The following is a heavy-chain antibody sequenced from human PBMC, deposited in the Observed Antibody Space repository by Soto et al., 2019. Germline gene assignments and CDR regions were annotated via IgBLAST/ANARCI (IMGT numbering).Heavy chain of an antibody. J-gene: IGHJ4*02. V-gene: IGHV3-23*01. Sequence: PGGSLRLSCAASGFTFSSYAMSWVRQAPGKGLEWVSAISGSGGSTYYADSVKGRFTISRDNSKNTLYLQMNSLRAEDTAVYYCAKDKSLTIMITFGGVIGIDYWGQGTLVTVSS. CDR2: ISGSGGST. D-gene: IGHD3-16*01. CDR3: AKDKSLTIMITFGGVIGIDY. CDR1: GFTFSSYA.